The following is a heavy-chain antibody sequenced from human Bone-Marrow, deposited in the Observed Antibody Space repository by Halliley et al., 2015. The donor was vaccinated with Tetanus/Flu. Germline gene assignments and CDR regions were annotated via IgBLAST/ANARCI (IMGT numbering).Heavy chain of an antibody. V-gene: IGHV3-48*02. CDR2: ISGNSGTI. CDR3: ARGRGY. Sequence: PAPGKGLEWISYISGNSGTIYYADSVKGRFPVSRDNANNSLCLHLSSLRDDDPAFYYCARGRGYWGQGTLVTVST. J-gene: IGHJ4*02.